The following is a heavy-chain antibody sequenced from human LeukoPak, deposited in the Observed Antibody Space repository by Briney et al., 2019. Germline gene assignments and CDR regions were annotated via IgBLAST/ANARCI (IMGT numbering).Heavy chain of an antibody. CDR3: ATRGCSSTSCGNSNWFDP. Sequence: ASVKVSFKVSGYTLTELSMHWVRQAPGKGLEWMGGFDPEDGETIYAQKFQGRVTMTEDTSTDTAYMELSSLRSEDTAVYYCATRGCSSTSCGNSNWFDPWGQGTLVTVSS. CDR2: FDPEDGET. CDR1: GYTLTELS. V-gene: IGHV1-24*01. D-gene: IGHD2-2*01. J-gene: IGHJ5*02.